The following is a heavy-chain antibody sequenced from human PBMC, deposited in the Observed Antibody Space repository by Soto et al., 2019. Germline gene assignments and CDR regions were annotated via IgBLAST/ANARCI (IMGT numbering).Heavy chain of an antibody. CDR1: GFTFSNYA. V-gene: IGHV3-23*01. J-gene: IGHJ3*01. CDR2: VSSTGTSP. CDR3: AKARNYGGYYYVEAFDV. D-gene: IGHD3-22*01. Sequence: PGGSLRLSCSASGFTFSNYAMSWVRQSPGKGLEWVSGVSSTGTSPYYAGSVQGRFTISRDNSKNMFYLQVKSLRAEDTAIYYCAKARNYGGYYYVEAFDVWGQGTMVTVSS.